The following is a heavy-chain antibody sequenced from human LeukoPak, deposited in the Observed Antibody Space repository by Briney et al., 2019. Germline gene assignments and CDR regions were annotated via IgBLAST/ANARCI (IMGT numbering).Heavy chain of an antibody. Sequence: SETLSLTCTVSGGPISSYYWSWIRQPPGKGLEWIGYIYYSGSTNYNPSLKSRVTISVDTSKNQFSLKLSSVTAADTAVYYCARGGYSNLYYFDYWGQGTLVTVSS. CDR1: GGPISSYY. D-gene: IGHD4-11*01. CDR2: IYYSGST. V-gene: IGHV4-59*01. CDR3: ARGGYSNLYYFDY. J-gene: IGHJ4*02.